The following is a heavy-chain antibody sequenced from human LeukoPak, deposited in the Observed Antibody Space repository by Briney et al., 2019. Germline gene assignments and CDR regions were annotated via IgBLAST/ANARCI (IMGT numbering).Heavy chain of an antibody. CDR2: INAGNGNT. CDR3: ARESSSWYYYYYYMDV. D-gene: IGHD6-13*01. CDR1: GYTFTSYA. J-gene: IGHJ6*03. Sequence: GASVKVSCKASGYTFTSYAMHWVRQAPGQRLEWMGWINAGNGNTKYSQEFQGRVTITRDTSASTAYMELSSLRSEDMAVYYCARESSSWYYYYYYMDVWGKGTTVTVSS. V-gene: IGHV1-3*03.